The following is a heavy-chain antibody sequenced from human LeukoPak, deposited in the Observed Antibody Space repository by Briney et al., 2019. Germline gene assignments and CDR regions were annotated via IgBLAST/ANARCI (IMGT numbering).Heavy chain of an antibody. J-gene: IGHJ6*03. V-gene: IGHV4-59*11. CDR2: IYYSGST. CDR3: ARETRLYDISTGYPYQYYYYYMYV. D-gene: IGHD3-9*01. Sequence: SETLSLTCTVSGGSISSHYWSWIRQPPGKGLEWIGYIYYSGSTNYNPSLKSRVTISVETSKNQFFLKLTSVTAAGTAVYYCARETRLYDISTGYPYQYYYYYMYVWGKGTTVTVSS. CDR1: GGSISSHY.